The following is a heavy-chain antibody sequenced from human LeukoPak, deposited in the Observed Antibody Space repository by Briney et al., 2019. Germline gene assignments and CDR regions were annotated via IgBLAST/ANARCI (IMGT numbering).Heavy chain of an antibody. V-gene: IGHV1-69*05. Sequence: ASVKVSCKASGGTFSSYAISWVRQAPGQGLEWMGGIIPIFGTANYAQKFQGRVTITTDESTSTAYMELRSLRSDDTAVYYCARGSKYYYDSSGYPYWGQGTLVTVSS. D-gene: IGHD3-22*01. CDR1: GGTFSSYA. CDR3: ARGSKYYYDSSGYPY. CDR2: IIPIFGTA. J-gene: IGHJ4*02.